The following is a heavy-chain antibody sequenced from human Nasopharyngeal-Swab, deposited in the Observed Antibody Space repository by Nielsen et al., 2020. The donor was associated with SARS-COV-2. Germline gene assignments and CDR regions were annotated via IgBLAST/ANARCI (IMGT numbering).Heavy chain of an antibody. V-gene: IGHV1-69*10. Sequence: SVKVSCKTSGGTFSSYGVSWFRQAPGQGLEWMGGIIPILPITNYAQKFQDRVTITADKSTSTAYMELSSLRSEDTAAYYCARGGWLRKDYYYSYYYMDVWGKGTTVTVSS. CDR2: IIPILPIT. CDR3: ARGGWLRKDYYYSYYYMDV. D-gene: IGHD5-24*01. J-gene: IGHJ6*03. CDR1: GGTFSSYG.